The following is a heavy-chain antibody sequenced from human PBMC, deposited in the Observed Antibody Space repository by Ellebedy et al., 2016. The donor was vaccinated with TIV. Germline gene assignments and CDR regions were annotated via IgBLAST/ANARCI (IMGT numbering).Heavy chain of an antibody. CDR2: ISSSSSYT. V-gene: IGHV3-11*06. Sequence: GESLKISXAASGFTFSDYYMSWIRQAPGKGLEWVSYISSSSSYTNYADSVKGRFTISRDNAKNSLYLQMNSLRAEDTAVYYCARGGKYSDYIWGSYRLGYWGQGTLVTVSS. CDR3: ARGGKYSDYIWGSYRLGY. J-gene: IGHJ4*02. CDR1: GFTFSDYY. D-gene: IGHD3-16*02.